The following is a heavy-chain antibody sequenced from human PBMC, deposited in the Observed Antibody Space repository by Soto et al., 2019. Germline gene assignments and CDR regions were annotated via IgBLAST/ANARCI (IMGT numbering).Heavy chain of an antibody. J-gene: IGHJ3*02. V-gene: IGHV3-33*01. Sequence: QVQLVESGGGVVQPGRSLRLSCAASGFTFSSYGMHWVRQAPGKGLEWVAVIWYDGSNKYYADSVKGRFTISRDNSKNTLYLQMNSLRAEDTAVYYCARDDRIVGATLPIWGQGTMVTFSS. CDR2: IWYDGSNK. CDR3: ARDDRIVGATLPI. D-gene: IGHD1-26*01. CDR1: GFTFSSYG.